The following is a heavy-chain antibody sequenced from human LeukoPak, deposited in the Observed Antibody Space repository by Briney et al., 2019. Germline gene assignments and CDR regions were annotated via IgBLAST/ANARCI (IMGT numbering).Heavy chain of an antibody. D-gene: IGHD4-23*01. CDR1: GFTFDEYA. CDR3: ARDYGGTNGFDY. J-gene: IGHJ4*02. V-gene: IGHV3-74*01. CDR2: INSDGSST. Sequence: PGGSLRLSCAASGFTFDEYAMHWVRQAPGKGLVWVSRINSDGSSTSYADSVKGRFTISRDNAKNTLYLQMNSLRAEDTAVYYCARDYGGTNGFDYWGQGTLVTVSS.